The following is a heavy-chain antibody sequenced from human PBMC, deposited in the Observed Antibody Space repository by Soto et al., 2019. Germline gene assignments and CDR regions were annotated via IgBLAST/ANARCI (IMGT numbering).Heavy chain of an antibody. CDR3: ARDPEYSSSLSYYYGMDV. CDR2: ISSSSSYI. J-gene: IGHJ6*02. D-gene: IGHD6-6*01. Sequence: PGGSLRLSCAASGFTFSSYSMNWVRQAPGKGLEWVSSISSSSSYIYYADSVKGRFTISRDNAKNSLYLQMNSLRAEDTAVYYCARDPEYSSSLSYYYGMDVWGQGTTVTVSS. V-gene: IGHV3-21*01. CDR1: GFTFSSYS.